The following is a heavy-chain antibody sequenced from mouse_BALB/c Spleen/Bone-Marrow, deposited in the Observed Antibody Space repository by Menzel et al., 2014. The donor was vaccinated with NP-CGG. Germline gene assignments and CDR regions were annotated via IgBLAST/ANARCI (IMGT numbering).Heavy chain of an antibody. V-gene: IGHV2-6-4*01. CDR3: ARTGNSPAWFAY. D-gene: IGHD2-1*01. CDR1: GFSLSRYS. J-gene: IGHJ3*01. CDR2: IWGGGST. Sequence: QVKLQQSGPGLVAPSQSLSITCTVSGFSLSRYSVHWVRQPPGKGLEWLGMIWGGGSTDYNSALKSRLSISKDNSKSXVFLKMNSLQTDDTPMYYCARTGNSPAWFAYWGQGTLVTVSA.